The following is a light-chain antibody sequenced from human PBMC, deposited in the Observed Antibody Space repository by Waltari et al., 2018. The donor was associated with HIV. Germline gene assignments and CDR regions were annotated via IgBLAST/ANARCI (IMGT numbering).Light chain of an antibody. J-gene: IGLJ3*02. CDR1: NIGRKS. CDR2: DDR. CDR3: QVWDSSSDPWV. V-gene: IGLV3-21*04. Sequence: SYVLTQPPSVSVILGKTARLACGESNIGRKSVHWYQQRPGQAPALVIFDDRDRPSGIPERFSGSNSGNTATLTISRVEAGDEADYYCQVWDSSSDPWVFGGGTKLTVL.